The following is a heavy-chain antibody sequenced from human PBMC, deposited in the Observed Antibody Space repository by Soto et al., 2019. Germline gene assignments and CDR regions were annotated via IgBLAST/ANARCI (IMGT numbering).Heavy chain of an antibody. J-gene: IGHJ6*02. CDR3: AMTLSGTHALNGMDV. Sequence: QVQLVQSGAEVKKTGSSVKVSYKASGYTVTYRYLHWVRQAPGQALEWMGWITPFNGNTHYAQKFQDRVTITRDRSMSTGYMELISLRSEDTAMYYCAMTLSGTHALNGMDVWGQGTTVTVSS. CDR1: GYTVTYRY. D-gene: IGHD3-10*01. V-gene: IGHV1-45*02. CDR2: ITPFNGNT.